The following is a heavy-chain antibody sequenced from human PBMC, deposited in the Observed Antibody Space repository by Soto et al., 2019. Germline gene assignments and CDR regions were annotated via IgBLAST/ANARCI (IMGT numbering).Heavy chain of an antibody. CDR2: IKHSGST. J-gene: IGHJ5*02. V-gene: IGHV4-34*01. CDR3: AIGRSSSCYYWFDV. D-gene: IGHD6-13*01. Sequence: SETLFLTCAVYGGSFSGSYWSWVRQPPGKGLEWIGEIKHSGSTNYNASLKSRVTISVDTSKNQFSLKLHTVTAADTAVYYCAIGRSSSCYYWFDVWGQGTLVTVSS. CDR1: GGSFSGSY.